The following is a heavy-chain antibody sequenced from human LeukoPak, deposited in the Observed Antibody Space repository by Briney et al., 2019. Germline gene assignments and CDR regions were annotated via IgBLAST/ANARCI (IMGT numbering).Heavy chain of an antibody. Sequence: GGSLRLSCAASGFTFSSYAMSWVRQAPGKGLEWVSAISGSGGSTYYADSVKGRFTISRDNAKNSLYLQMNSLRAEDTAVYYCARGGGYYDILTGYSRDAFDIWGQGTMVTVSS. CDR1: GFTFSSYA. V-gene: IGHV3-23*01. CDR2: ISGSGGST. J-gene: IGHJ3*02. CDR3: ARGGGYYDILTGYSRDAFDI. D-gene: IGHD3-9*01.